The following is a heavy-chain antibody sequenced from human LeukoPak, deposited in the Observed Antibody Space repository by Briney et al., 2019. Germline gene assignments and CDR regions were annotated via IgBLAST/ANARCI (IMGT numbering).Heavy chain of an antibody. CDR3: ARGFASGDYGAD. V-gene: IGHV3-7*01. D-gene: IGHD4-17*01. CDR2: IKQDGSEK. CDR1: GFTYSLIW. Sequence: GGSLRLSCAASGFTYSLIWMSWVRQAPGKGLEGGANIKQDGSEKYYVDSVKGRFTISRDDAERSLYLQMNSLRAEDTAVYSCARGFASGDYGADWGQGTLVTVSS. J-gene: IGHJ4*02.